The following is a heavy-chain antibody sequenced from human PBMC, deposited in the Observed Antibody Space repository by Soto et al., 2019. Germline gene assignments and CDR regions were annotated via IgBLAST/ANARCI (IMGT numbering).Heavy chain of an antibody. Sequence: QVQLVQSGAEVKKPGASVQVSCKASGYTFIIYGINWVRQAPGQGLEWMGWISASNGNTKYAQNLQGRVTMTTDTSTSTAYMELSSLRSDDTAVYYCARDLDGSGSYFTDYWGQGTLFTVSS. CDR3: ARDLDGSGSYFTDY. V-gene: IGHV1-18*01. D-gene: IGHD3-10*01. CDR2: ISASNGNT. CDR1: GYTFIIYG. J-gene: IGHJ4*02.